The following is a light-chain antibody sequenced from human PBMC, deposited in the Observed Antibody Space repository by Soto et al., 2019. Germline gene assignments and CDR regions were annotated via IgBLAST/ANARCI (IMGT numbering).Light chain of an antibody. CDR3: SSYGGSDTFV. J-gene: IGLJ1*01. V-gene: IGLV2-14*03. CDR2: HVS. CDR1: SGDVGAYNF. Sequence: QSALTQPASVSGSPGQSITISCTGTSGDVGAYNFVSWYQQHPGKAPKLIIYHVSDRPSGFSSRFSGSKSGNSASLTISGLHAEDEADYYCSSYGGSDTFVFGTGTKVTVL.